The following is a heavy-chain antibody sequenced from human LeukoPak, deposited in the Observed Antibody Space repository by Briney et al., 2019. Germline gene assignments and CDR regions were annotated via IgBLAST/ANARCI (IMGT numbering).Heavy chain of an antibody. CDR3: AKSNGYGLVDI. CDR1: GFTFSSYA. J-gene: IGHJ3*02. Sequence: TGGSLRLSCAASGFTFSSYAMSWVRQPPGKGLEWIGNIFYSGSTYYSPSLKSRVTISLDTSRNQFSLKLTSVTAADTAVYYCAKSNGYGLVDIWGQGTMVTVSS. V-gene: IGHV4-59*12. D-gene: IGHD3-10*01. CDR2: IFYSGST.